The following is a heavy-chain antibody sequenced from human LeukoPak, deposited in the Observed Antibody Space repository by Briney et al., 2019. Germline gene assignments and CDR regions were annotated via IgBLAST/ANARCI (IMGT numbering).Heavy chain of an antibody. V-gene: IGHV4-34*01. CDR3: ARGGEGSGWYRNYYYYMDV. CDR1: GGSFSGYY. J-gene: IGHJ6*03. CDR2: INHSGST. Sequence: SETLSLTCAVYGGSFSGYYWSWIRQPPGKGLEWIGEINHSGSTNYNPSLKSRVTISVDTSKNQFSLKLSSVTAADTAVYYCARGGEGSGWYRNYYYYMDVWGQGTTVTVSS. D-gene: IGHD6-19*01.